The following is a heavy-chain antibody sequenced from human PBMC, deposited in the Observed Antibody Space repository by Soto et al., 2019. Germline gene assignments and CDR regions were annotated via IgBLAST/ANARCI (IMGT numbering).Heavy chain of an antibody. D-gene: IGHD1-26*01. J-gene: IGHJ4*02. CDR2: IDPAGGST. Sequence: QVQLVQSGAEVKEPGASVKASCKASGYTFSTYYIHWVRQAPGQGLEWMGRIDPAGGSTSYAQKYQGRVTMTSDTSTSTVYMELSSLRSEDTAVYYCARNVNSGLDYWGQGPLVAISS. CDR3: ARNVNSGLDY. CDR1: GYTFSTYY. V-gene: IGHV1-46*01.